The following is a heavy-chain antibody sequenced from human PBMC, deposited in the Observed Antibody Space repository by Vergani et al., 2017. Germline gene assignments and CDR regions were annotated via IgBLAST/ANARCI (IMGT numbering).Heavy chain of an antibody. D-gene: IGHD1-26*01. J-gene: IGHJ6*02. CDR2: INPNSGYA. V-gene: IGHV1-2*02. CDR1: EYTFTDYY. Sequence: QVQLVQSGAEVKEPGASVKVSCRASEYTFTDYYTHWVRQAPGQGLEWMGWINPNSGYADFAQKFQGRVTMTMDTSTSTAYMELSNLISEDTAVYYCARESVIVGAAAYYRYGLDVWGQGTTVTVSS. CDR3: ARESVIVGAAAYYRYGLDV.